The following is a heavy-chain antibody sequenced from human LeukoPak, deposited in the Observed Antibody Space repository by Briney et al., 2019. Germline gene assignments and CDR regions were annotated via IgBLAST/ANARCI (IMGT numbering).Heavy chain of an antibody. D-gene: IGHD3-10*01. Sequence: PVKVSCKASGGTFSSYAISWVRQAPGQGLEWMGGIIPIFGTANYAQKFQGRVTITADESTSTAYMELSSLRSEDTAVYYCARDRMGSYYGSGSLHAFDIWGQGTMVTVSS. V-gene: IGHV1-69*13. CDR2: IIPIFGTA. CDR1: GGTFSSYA. J-gene: IGHJ3*02. CDR3: ARDRMGSYYGSGSLHAFDI.